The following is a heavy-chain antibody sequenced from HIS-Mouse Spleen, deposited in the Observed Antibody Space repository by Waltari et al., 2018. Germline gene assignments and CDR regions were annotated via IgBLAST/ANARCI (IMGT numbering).Heavy chain of an antibody. V-gene: IGHV4-39*07. CDR1: GGPISSSSYY. Sequence: QLQLQESGPGLVKPSETLSLTCTVSGGPISSSSYYWGWIRQPPGKGVEWIGSIYYSGSTYYNPSLKSRVPISVDTSKNQFSLKLSSVTAADTAVYYCAREIPYSSSWYDWYFDLWGRGTLVTVSS. CDR2: IYYSGST. D-gene: IGHD6-13*01. J-gene: IGHJ2*01. CDR3: AREIPYSSSWYDWYFDL.